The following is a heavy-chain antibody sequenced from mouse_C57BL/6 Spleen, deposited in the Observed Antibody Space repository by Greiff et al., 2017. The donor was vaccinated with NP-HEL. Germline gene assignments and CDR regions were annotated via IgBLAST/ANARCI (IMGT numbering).Heavy chain of an antibody. Sequence: QVQLQQPGAELVKPGASVKLSCKASGYTFTSYWMHWVKQRPGQGLEWIGMIHPNSGSTNYNEKFKSKATLTVDKSSSTAYMQLSSLTSEDSAVYYCARERYDGYYCWLAYWGQGTLVTVAA. V-gene: IGHV1-64*01. J-gene: IGHJ3*01. D-gene: IGHD2-3*01. CDR3: ARERYDGYYCWLAY. CDR1: GYTFTSYW. CDR2: IHPNSGST.